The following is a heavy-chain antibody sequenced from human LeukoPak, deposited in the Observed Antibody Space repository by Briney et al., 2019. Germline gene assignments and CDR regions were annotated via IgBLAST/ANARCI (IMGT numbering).Heavy chain of an antibody. D-gene: IGHD3-10*01. CDR2: ISWNSGSI. J-gene: IGHJ4*02. CDR1: GFTFDDYA. V-gene: IGHV3-9*01. Sequence: PGGSLRLSCAASGFTFDDYAMHWVRQAPGKGLEWVSGISWNSGSIGYADSVKGRFTISRDNAKNSLYLRMNSLRAEDTALYYCAKGVRRMVRGNFDYWGQGTLVTVSS. CDR3: AKGVRRMVRGNFDY.